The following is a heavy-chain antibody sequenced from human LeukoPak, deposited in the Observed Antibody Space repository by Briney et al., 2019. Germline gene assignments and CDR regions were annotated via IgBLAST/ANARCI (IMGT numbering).Heavy chain of an antibody. CDR3: ARGLGYDILTGRAFPFDP. V-gene: IGHV3-9*01. D-gene: IGHD3-9*01. Sequence: GGSLRLSCAASGFAFDDYAMHWVRQAPGKGLEWVSGISWNSGSIGYADSVKGRFTISRDNSKNTLYLQMNSLRAEDTAVYYCARGLGYDILTGRAFPFDPWGQGTLVTVSS. CDR1: GFAFDDYA. J-gene: IGHJ5*02. CDR2: ISWNSGSI.